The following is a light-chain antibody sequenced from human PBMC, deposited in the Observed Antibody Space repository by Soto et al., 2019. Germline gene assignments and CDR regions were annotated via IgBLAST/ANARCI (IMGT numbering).Light chain of an antibody. CDR1: SGHSNYA. V-gene: IGLV4-69*01. CDR2: VNSDGSH. Sequence: QPVLTQSPSASASLGASVKLTCTLSSGHSNYAIAWHQQQSEKGPRYLMKVNSDGSHSKGDGIPDRFSGSSSGAERYLSISSLQSEDGADYYCQTWATGSYVFGTGTQLTVL. J-gene: IGLJ1*01. CDR3: QTWATGSYV.